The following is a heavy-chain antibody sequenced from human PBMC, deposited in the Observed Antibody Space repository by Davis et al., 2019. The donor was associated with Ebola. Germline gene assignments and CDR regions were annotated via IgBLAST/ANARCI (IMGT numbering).Heavy chain of an antibody. CDR3: ARVGYDFWSGYFSDNWFDP. J-gene: IGHJ5*02. CDR1: GGSISSSSYY. Sequence: SETLSLTCTVSGGSISSSSYYWGWIRQPPGKGLEWIGSIYYSGSTYYNPSLKSRVTISVDTSKNQFSLKLSSVTAADTAVYYCARVGYDFWSGYFSDNWFDPWGQGTLVTVSS. CDR2: IYYSGST. D-gene: IGHD3-3*01. V-gene: IGHV4-39*07.